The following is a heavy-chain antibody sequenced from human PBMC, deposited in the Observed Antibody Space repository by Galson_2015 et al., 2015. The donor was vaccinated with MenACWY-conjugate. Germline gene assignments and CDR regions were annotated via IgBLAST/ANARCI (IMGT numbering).Heavy chain of an antibody. Sequence: TLSLTCTVSGGSASSSGYYWTWIRQPPGEGLEWIGLIYDSGTTKYNPSLKGRVTISLDTSKNQVSLKLSSVTAADTAVYYCAREFSYWGQGTLVTVSS. CDR3: AREFSY. D-gene: IGHD2/OR15-2a*01. V-gene: IGHV4-61*08. CDR1: GGSASSSGYY. J-gene: IGHJ4*02. CDR2: IYDSGTT.